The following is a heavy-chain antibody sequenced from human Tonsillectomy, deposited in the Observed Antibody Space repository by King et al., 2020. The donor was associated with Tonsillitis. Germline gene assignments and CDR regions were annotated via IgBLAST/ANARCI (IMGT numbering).Heavy chain of an antibody. Sequence: QLVQSGGGLVQPGGSLRLSCAASGFTVSSNYMSWVRQAPGKGLEWGSVIYSGGSTYYADSVKGRFTISRDNSKNTLYLQMNSLRAEDTAVYYCATDAVAGTYYYYYYGMDVWGQGTTVTVSS. CDR3: ATDAVAGTYYYYYYGMDV. D-gene: IGHD6-19*01. J-gene: IGHJ6*02. CDR1: GFTVSSNY. V-gene: IGHV3-66*01. CDR2: IYSGGST.